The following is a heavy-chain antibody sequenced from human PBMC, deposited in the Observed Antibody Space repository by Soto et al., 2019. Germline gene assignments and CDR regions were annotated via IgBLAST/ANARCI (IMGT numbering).Heavy chain of an antibody. J-gene: IGHJ4*02. CDR3: ARTYPPKYFGSSGSFDY. Sequence: SETLSLTCSVSGSSVSSDHWRWIRQPAVKGVVWRGYIYYSGSANYYPSIKSRVTISVDTSKNQISLKLNSVTAGATAVYYCARTYPPKYFGSSGSFDYWGQGTLVTVSS. D-gene: IGHD3-22*01. CDR2: IYYSGSA. CDR1: GSSVSSDH. V-gene: IGHV4-59*02.